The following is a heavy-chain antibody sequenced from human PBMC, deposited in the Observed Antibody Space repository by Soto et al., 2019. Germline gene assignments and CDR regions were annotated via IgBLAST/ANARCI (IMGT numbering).Heavy chain of an antibody. J-gene: IGHJ4*02. Sequence: GGSLRLSCAASGFTFSSYGMHWVRQAPGKGLEWVAVIWYDGSNKYYADSVKGRFTISRDNSKNTLHLQMNSLRAEDTAVYYCARDLYSSSDFDYWGQGTLVTVSS. D-gene: IGHD6-6*01. CDR1: GFTFSSYG. CDR3: ARDLYSSSDFDY. CDR2: IWYDGSNK. V-gene: IGHV3-33*01.